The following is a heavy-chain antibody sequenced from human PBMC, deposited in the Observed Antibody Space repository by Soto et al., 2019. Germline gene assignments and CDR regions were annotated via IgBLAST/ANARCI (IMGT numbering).Heavy chain of an antibody. CDR3: SRGTTFGSERNSYYFDS. CDR1: SGSISSDYW. J-gene: IGHJ4*02. Sequence: QVQLQESGPGLVKPSVTLSLTCSVSSGSISSDYWWTWVRQPPGKGLEWIGEIYHSGSANYDSSLKSRVTMSVDKSTNQFSLRLDSVTAADTAVYYCSRGTTFGSERNSYYFDSWGRGTLVTVSS. D-gene: IGHD3-10*01. CDR2: IYHSGSA. V-gene: IGHV4-4*02.